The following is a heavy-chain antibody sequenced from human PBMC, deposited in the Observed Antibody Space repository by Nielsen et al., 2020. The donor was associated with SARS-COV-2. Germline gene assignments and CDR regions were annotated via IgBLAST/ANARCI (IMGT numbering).Heavy chain of an antibody. CDR3: ARGIAGAAFDI. D-gene: IGHD2-15*01. J-gene: IGHJ3*02. V-gene: IGHV1-8*01. CDR2: MNPNIGNT. CDR1: VYTFTSYD. Sequence: ASVNVSCKACVYTFTSYDINWVRQATGQGLEWMGWMNPNIGNTGYAQKFQGKVTMTRNTSISTAYMELSSLRSEDTAVYYCARGIAGAAFDIWGQVTMVTVS.